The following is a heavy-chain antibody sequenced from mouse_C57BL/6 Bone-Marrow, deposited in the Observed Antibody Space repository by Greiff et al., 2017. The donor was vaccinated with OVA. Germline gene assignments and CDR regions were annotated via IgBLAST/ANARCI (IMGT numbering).Heavy chain of an antibody. CDR3: ARSGGYLPYWYFDV. CDR1: GYTFTSYW. V-gene: IGHV1-64*01. D-gene: IGHD1-1*02. Sequence: QVQLQQPGAELVKPGASVKLSCKASGYTFTSYWMHWVKQRPGQGLEWIGMIHPNSGSTNYNEKFKSKATLTVDKSSSTAYMQLSSLTSEDSAVYYCARSGGYLPYWYFDVWGTGTTVTVSS. CDR2: IHPNSGST. J-gene: IGHJ1*03.